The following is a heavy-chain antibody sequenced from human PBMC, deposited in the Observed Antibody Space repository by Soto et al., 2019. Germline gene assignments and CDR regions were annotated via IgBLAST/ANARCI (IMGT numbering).Heavy chain of an antibody. D-gene: IGHD3-16*01. Sequence: SETLSLTCTVSGASMSSYYWSWIRQPPGKGLEWMGSIYYSGSPNYNPSLKSRVTISADTSKNQFSLKLTSVTTADTAVYYCASTDFGDSVIFDYWGQGILVTVSS. CDR2: IYYSGSP. CDR3: ASTDFGDSVIFDY. J-gene: IGHJ4*02. V-gene: IGHV4-59*01. CDR1: GASMSSYY.